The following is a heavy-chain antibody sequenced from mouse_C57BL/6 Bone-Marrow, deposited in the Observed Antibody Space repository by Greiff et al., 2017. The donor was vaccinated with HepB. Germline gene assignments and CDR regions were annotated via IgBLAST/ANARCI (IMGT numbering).Heavy chain of an antibody. CDR2: SNPGSGGT. V-gene: IGHV1-54*01. CDR1: GYAFTNYL. CDR3: ARWAYYSNYEYYFDY. D-gene: IGHD2-5*01. J-gene: IGHJ2*01. Sequence: QVQLQQSGAELVRPGTSVKVSCKASGYAFTNYLIEWVKQRPGQGLEWIGVSNPGSGGTNYNEKFKGKATLTADKSSSTAYMQLSSLTSEDSAVYFCARWAYYSNYEYYFDYWGQGTTLTVSS.